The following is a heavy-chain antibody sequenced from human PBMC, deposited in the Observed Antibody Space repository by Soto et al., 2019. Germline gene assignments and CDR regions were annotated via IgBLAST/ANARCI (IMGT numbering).Heavy chain of an antibody. CDR1: GFVYSQYA. CDR3: VRGIPSQYSSTWLYWHFDL. J-gene: IGHJ2*01. V-gene: IGHV3-33*01. Sequence: VQLVESGGGVVQPGRSLRLSCEASGFVYSQYAMHWVRQAPGKGPEWVALIWNDGSQKNYVDSVKGRFTISRDNSKNTLNLQMNSLRADDTAMYFCVRGIPSQYSSTWLYWHFDLWGPGTLGTVSS. D-gene: IGHD6-13*01. CDR2: IWNDGSQK.